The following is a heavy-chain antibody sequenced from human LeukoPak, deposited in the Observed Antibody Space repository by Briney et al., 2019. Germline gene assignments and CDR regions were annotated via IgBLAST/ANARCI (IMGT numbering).Heavy chain of an antibody. J-gene: IGHJ4*02. CDR3: ARDVGHIIDY. D-gene: IGHD2-15*01. V-gene: IGHV3-74*01. CDR2: INRDGSST. Sequence: GGSLRLSCAASGFTLSNYWMHWVRQAPGKGLVWVSRINRDGSSTSYADSVKGRFTISRDNAKNTLYLQMNSLRAEDTAVYYCARDVGHIIDYWGQGTLVTVSS. CDR1: GFTLSNYW.